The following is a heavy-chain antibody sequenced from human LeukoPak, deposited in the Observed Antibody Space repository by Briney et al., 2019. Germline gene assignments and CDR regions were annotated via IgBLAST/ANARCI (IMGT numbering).Heavy chain of an antibody. J-gene: IGHJ4*02. D-gene: IGHD5-18*01. Sequence: GGSLRLSCAASGFTFSSYEMNWVRQAPGKGLEWVSYISSSGSTIYYADSVKGRFTISRDNAKNSPYLQMNSLRAEDTAVYYCARDDLSSYGYEGYYFDYWGQGTLVTVSS. CDR3: ARDDLSSYGYEGYYFDY. V-gene: IGHV3-48*03. CDR2: ISSSGSTI. CDR1: GFTFSSYE.